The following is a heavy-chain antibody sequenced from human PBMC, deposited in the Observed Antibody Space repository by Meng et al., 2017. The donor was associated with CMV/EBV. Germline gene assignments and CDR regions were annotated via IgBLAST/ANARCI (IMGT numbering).Heavy chain of an antibody. J-gene: IGHJ4*02. CDR3: AKDPISNLPYYFDY. CDR2: IYSCGST. D-gene: IGHD4/OR15-4a*01. CDR1: GFTVSSNY. Sequence: GESLKISCAASGFTVSSNYMSWVRQAPGKGLEWVSVIYSCGSTYYADSVKGRFTISRDNSKNTLYLQMNSLRAEDTAVYYCAKDPISNLPYYFDYWGQGTLVTVSS. V-gene: IGHV3-53*01.